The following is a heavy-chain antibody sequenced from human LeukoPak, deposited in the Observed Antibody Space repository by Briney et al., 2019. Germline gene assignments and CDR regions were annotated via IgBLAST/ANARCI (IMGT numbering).Heavy chain of an antibody. Sequence: ASVKVSCKASGYSFSSYAIIWVRQAAGQGLEWMGWMTPNSGNTGYARKFQGRVTITRNTSISTAYMDLSSLRSEDTAVYYCARGPVIDQFYYYMDVWGKGTTVTLSS. V-gene: IGHV1-8*01. J-gene: IGHJ6*03. CDR3: ARGPVIDQFYYYMDV. CDR2: MTPNSGNT. D-gene: IGHD3-16*02. CDR1: GYSFSSYA.